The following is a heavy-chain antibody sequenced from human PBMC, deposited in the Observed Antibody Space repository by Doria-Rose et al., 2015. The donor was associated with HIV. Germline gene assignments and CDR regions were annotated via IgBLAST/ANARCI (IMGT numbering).Heavy chain of an antibody. D-gene: IGHD3-3*01. Sequence: QEQLQDSGPGLVKPSETLSLICSVSGASVSSRGYYWNWIRQVQGKGLESLGSTYYTGTSDYSPPRKSRLNMAVDTSKIQFSLKLSFVTVADTAVYFCARMGSYRKFDYWGQEPWSTSPQ. CDR1: GASVSSRGYY. CDR2: TYYTGTS. J-gene: IGHJ4*01. V-gene: IGHV4-31*03. CDR3: ARMGSYRKFDY.